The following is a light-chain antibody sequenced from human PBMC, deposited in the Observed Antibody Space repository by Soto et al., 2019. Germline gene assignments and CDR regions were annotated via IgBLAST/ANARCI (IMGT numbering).Light chain of an antibody. V-gene: IGKV3-20*01. CDR1: QSVSSNY. CDR2: GAS. Sequence: EIVLTQSPGTLSLSPGERATLSCRASQSVSSNYLAWYQQKAGQAPRLLIYGASSRATGIPDRFSGSGSGTDFTLTISRLEPEDFAVYSCQQYGSSPRTFGQGTKVDIK. CDR3: QQYGSSPRT. J-gene: IGKJ1*01.